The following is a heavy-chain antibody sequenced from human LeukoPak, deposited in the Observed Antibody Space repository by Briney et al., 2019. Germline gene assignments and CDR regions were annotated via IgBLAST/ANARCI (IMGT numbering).Heavy chain of an antibody. Sequence: GGSLRLSCAASGFTFSSYAMQWVRQAPGRGLEWVAVISYDGSNKYYADSVKGRFTISRDNSKNTLYLQMNSLRAEDTAVYYCARELPYYDILTGYGYAFDIWGQGTMVTVSS. D-gene: IGHD3-9*01. CDR3: ARELPYYDILTGYGYAFDI. J-gene: IGHJ3*02. V-gene: IGHV3-30-3*01. CDR2: ISYDGSNK. CDR1: GFTFSSYA.